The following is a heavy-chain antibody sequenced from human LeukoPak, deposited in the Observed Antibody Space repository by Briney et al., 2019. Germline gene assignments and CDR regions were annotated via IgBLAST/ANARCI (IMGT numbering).Heavy chain of an antibody. V-gene: IGHV1-18*01. D-gene: IGHD3-22*01. CDR1: GYTFTSYG. J-gene: IGHJ3*02. CDR3: ARDRGGIVVAQPDAFDT. Sequence: PEASVKVSCKASGYTFTSYGISWVRQAPGQGLEWMGWISAYNGNTNYAQKLQGRVTMTTDTSTSTAYMELRSLRSDDTAVYYCARDRGGIVVAQPDAFDTWGQGTMVTVSS. CDR2: ISAYNGNT.